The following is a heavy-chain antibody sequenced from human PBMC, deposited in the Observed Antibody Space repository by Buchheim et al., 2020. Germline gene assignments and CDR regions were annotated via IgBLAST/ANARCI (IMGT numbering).Heavy chain of an antibody. J-gene: IGHJ4*02. CDR1: GLTFSGYG. CDR2: ISHDGSNY. D-gene: IGHD4-17*01. Sequence: QVQLVESGGGVVQPGRSLRLSCAASGLTFSGYGMHWVRQAPGKGLEWVAIISHDGSNYWYADSVKGRFTISRDNSKNTLYLQMSRQRAEETAVYYSVNCFAYCDNTIDYWGQGTL. V-gene: IGHV3-30*18. CDR3: VNCFAYCDNTIDY.